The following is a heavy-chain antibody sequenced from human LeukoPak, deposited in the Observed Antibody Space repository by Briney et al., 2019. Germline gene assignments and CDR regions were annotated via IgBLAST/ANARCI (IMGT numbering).Heavy chain of an antibody. CDR1: GGSISSGDYY. CDR2: IYYSGST. J-gene: IGHJ5*02. Sequence: SETLSLTCTVSGGSISSGDYYWSWIRQPPGKGLEWIGYIYYSGSTYYNPSLKSRVTISVDTSKNQFSLKLSSVTAADTAVYYCARGRSDFWSGYFNWFDLWGQGTLVTVSS. CDR3: ARGRSDFWSGYFNWFDL. D-gene: IGHD3-3*01. V-gene: IGHV4-30-4*01.